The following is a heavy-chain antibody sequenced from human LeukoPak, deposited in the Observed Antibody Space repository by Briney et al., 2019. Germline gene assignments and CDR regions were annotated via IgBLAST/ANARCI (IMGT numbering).Heavy chain of an antibody. D-gene: IGHD3-3*01. Sequence: ASVKVSCKASGYTFTSYGISWVRQAPGQGLEWIGWISAYNGNTNYAQKLQGRVTMTTDTSTSTAYMELRSLRSDDTAVYYCARAADFWSGHNWFDPWGQGTLVTVSS. CDR2: ISAYNGNT. J-gene: IGHJ5*02. CDR3: ARAADFWSGHNWFDP. V-gene: IGHV1-18*01. CDR1: GYTFTSYG.